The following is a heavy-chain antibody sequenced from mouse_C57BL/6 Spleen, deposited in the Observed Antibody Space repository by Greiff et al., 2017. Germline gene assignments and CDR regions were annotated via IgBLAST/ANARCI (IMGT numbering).Heavy chain of an antibody. CDR2: ISSGSSTI. CDR1: GFTFSDYG. J-gene: IGHJ1*03. CDR3: ARTYYSNYYWYFDV. Sequence: EVMLVESGGGLVKPGGSLKLSCAASGFTFSDYGMHWVRQAPEKGLEWVAYISSGSSTIYYADTVKGRFTISRDNAKNTRFLQMTSLRSEDTAMYYCARTYYSNYYWYFDVWGTGTTVTVSS. D-gene: IGHD2-5*01. V-gene: IGHV5-17*01.